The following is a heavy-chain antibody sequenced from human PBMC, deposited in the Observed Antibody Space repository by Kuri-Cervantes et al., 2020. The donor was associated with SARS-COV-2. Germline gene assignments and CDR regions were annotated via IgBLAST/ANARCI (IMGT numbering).Heavy chain of an antibody. CDR3: AKLGGGDYDFWSGYSDYYYGMDV. V-gene: IGHV3-23*01. CDR2: ISGSGGST. J-gene: IGHJ6*02. CDR1: GFTFSDHY. Sequence: GESLKISCAASGFTFSDHYLDWIRQAPGKGLEWVSAISGSGGSTYYAGSVKGRFTISRDNSKNTLYLQMNSLRAEDTAVYYCAKLGGGDYDFWSGYSDYYYGMDVWGQGTTVTVSS. D-gene: IGHD3-3*01.